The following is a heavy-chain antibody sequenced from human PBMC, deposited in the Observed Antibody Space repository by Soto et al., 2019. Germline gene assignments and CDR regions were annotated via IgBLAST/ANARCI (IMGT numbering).Heavy chain of an antibody. Sequence: SETLSLTCSVSGGSISGYYWSWIRQAPGKGLEWIGYVYDTGSTSYIPSLQSRVTISVDTSKKQFSLSLRLVTAADTAVYFCARSIAVPSSHIDHWGQGTRVTVSS. J-gene: IGHJ4*02. CDR3: ARSIAVPSSHIDH. V-gene: IGHV4-59*01. D-gene: IGHD6-6*01. CDR2: VYDTGST. CDR1: GGSISGYY.